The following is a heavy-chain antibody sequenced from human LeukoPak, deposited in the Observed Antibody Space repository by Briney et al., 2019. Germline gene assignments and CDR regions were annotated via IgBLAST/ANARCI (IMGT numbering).Heavy chain of an antibody. Sequence: GGSLRLSCAASGFTFSSYSMNWVRQAPGKGLEWVSSISSSSSYIYYADSVKGRFTISRDNAKNSLYLQMNSLRAEDTAVYYCARGGSNYYGSGSYSPFDYWGQGTLVTVSS. CDR2: ISSSSSYI. CDR3: ARGGSNYYGSGSYSPFDY. V-gene: IGHV3-21*01. J-gene: IGHJ4*02. D-gene: IGHD3-10*01. CDR1: GFTFSSYS.